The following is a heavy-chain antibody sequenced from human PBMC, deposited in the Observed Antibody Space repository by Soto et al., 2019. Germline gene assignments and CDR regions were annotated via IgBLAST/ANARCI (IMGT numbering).Heavy chain of an antibody. CDR3: AHSLASQLRSTGAFDI. Sequence: SGPTLVNPTQTLTLTCTFSGFSLSTSGVVVGWIRQPPGKALEWLALIYWDDDKRYSPSLKSRLTITKDTSKNQVVLTMTNMDPVDTATYYCAHSLASQLRSTGAFDIWGQGTMVTVSS. J-gene: IGHJ3*02. CDR1: GFSLSTSGVV. V-gene: IGHV2-5*02. CDR2: IYWDDDK. D-gene: IGHD2-8*02.